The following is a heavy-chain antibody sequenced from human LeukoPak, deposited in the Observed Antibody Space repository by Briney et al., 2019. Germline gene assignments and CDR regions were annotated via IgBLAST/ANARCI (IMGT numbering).Heavy chain of an antibody. Sequence: PGGSLRLSCAASGFTVNSIYMSWVRQAPGKGLEWVSVIYSGGTTQYADSVKGRFTVSRDNSKNTLYLQMNSLRAEDTAVYYCATKRGYNYGLDYWGQGTLVSVSS. CDR2: IYSGGTT. D-gene: IGHD5-18*01. J-gene: IGHJ4*02. V-gene: IGHV3-53*01. CDR1: GFTVNSIY. CDR3: ATKRGYNYGLDY.